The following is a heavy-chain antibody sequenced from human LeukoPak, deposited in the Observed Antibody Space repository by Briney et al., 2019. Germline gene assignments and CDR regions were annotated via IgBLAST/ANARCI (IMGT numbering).Heavy chain of an antibody. V-gene: IGHV3-30*02. J-gene: IGHJ4*02. CDR1: GFTFSRHG. CDR3: AKDNPIEEVPGLGPGQ. CDR2: IRYDGSEK. Sequence: PGGSLGLSCAASGFTFSRHGMHWVRQAPDKGLEWVAFIRYDGSEKFYADSAKARFTISRDNSKNTLYLQMNSLRAEDTAVYYCAKDNPIEEVPGLGPGQWGQGTLVTVSS. D-gene: IGHD2-2*01.